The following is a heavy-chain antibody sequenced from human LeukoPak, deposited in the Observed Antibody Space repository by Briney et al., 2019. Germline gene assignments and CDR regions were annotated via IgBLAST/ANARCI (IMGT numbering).Heavy chain of an antibody. CDR3: ARAYSSSWYFNWFDP. CDR1: GYSISSGYY. D-gene: IGHD6-13*01. Sequence: PSETLSLTCTVSGYSISSGYYWAWIRQPPGKGLEWIGNICHSGSTYYNPSLKSRVTISVDTSKNQFSLQLTSVTAADTAVYYCARAYSSSWYFNWFDPWGQGTLVTVSS. J-gene: IGHJ5*02. CDR2: ICHSGST. V-gene: IGHV4-38-2*02.